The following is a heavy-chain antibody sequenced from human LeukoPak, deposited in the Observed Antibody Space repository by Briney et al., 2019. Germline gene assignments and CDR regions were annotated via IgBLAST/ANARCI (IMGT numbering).Heavy chain of an antibody. V-gene: IGHV4-34*01. D-gene: IGHD3-22*01. J-gene: IGHJ4*02. CDR1: GGSFSGYY. CDR3: ARVGIAFDSSGYYFDY. CDR2: INHSGST. Sequence: PSETLSLTCAVYGGSFSGYYWSWIRQPPGKGLEWIVEINHSGSTNYNPSLKSRVTISVDTSKNQFSLKLSSVTAADTAVYYCARVGIAFDSSGYYFDYWGQGTLVTVSS.